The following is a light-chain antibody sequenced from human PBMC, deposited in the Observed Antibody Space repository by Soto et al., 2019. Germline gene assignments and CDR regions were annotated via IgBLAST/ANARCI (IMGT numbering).Light chain of an antibody. CDR1: SSDVGSYNY. V-gene: IGLV2-14*01. Sequence: QSVLTQPASVSGSPGQSITISCTGTSSDVGSYNYVSWYQQDPGKAPKLIFYDVSNRPSGVSDRFSVSKSGNTASLTISNLQAEDEAAYYCSSYTNSGTYVFGTGTKV. CDR2: DVS. CDR3: SSYTNSGTYV. J-gene: IGLJ1*01.